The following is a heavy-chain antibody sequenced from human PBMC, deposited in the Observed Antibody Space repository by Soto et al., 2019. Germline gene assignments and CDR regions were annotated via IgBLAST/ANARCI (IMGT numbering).Heavy chain of an antibody. V-gene: IGHV3-33*01. CDR3: ARELSGELLAFDI. Sequence: GESLKISCAASGFTFSSYGMHWVRQAPGKGLEWVAVIWYDGSNKYYADSVKGRFTISRDNSKNTLYLQMNSLRAEDTAVYYCARELSGELLAFDIWGQGTMVTVSS. CDR1: GFTFSSYG. J-gene: IGHJ3*02. D-gene: IGHD1-26*01. CDR2: IWYDGSNK.